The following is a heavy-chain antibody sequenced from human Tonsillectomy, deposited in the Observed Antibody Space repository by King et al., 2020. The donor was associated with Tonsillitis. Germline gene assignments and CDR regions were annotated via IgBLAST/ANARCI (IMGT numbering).Heavy chain of an antibody. V-gene: IGHV3-13*01. D-gene: IGHD4-11*01. Sequence: DVQLVESGGGLVQPGGSLRLSCAASGFTFSAFDIHWVRQIRGKGLEWISGIEPASETYYPDSVKGRFTVSRENDRNSVYLQLNSLRCGDTAVYYCAREGGEVTTIRGYGLDVWGQGTTVTVSS. CDR1: GFTFSAFD. J-gene: IGHJ6*02. CDR2: IEPASET. CDR3: AREGGEVTTIRGYGLDV.